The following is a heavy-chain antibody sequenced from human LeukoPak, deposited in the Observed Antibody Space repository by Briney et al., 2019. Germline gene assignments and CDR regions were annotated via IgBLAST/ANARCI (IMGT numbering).Heavy chain of an antibody. CDR2: GDYSGGT. D-gene: IGHD6-19*01. CDR1: GDSFRSVKDY. Sequence: PSETLSLTCSVSGDSFRSVKDYWAWIRQPPGKGLEWIASGDYSGGTYYNPPLESRVTISADMSKNQFSLQLNSVTPEDTAVYYCARTGYSSGWPVDYWGQGTLVTVSS. CDR3: ARTGYSSGWPVDY. V-gene: IGHV4-39*07. J-gene: IGHJ4*02.